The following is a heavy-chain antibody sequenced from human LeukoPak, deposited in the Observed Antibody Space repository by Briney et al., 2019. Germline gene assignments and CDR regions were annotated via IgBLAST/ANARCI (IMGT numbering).Heavy chain of an antibody. Sequence: SETRSLTCAVYGGSFSGYYWSWIRQPPGKGLEWVGEINHSGSTNYNPSLKSRVTISVDTSKNQFSLKLSFVTAADTAVYYCARGYDFGSGYYWNWFDPWGQGTLVTVSS. CDR3: ARGYDFGSGYYWNWFDP. CDR1: GGSFSGYY. D-gene: IGHD3-3*01. J-gene: IGHJ5*02. CDR2: INHSGST. V-gene: IGHV4-34*01.